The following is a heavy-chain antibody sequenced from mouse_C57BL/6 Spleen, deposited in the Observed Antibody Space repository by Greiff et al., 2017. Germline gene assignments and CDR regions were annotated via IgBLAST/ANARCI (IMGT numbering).Heavy chain of an antibody. CDR2: ISSGSSTI. CDR1: GFTFSDYG. V-gene: IGHV5-17*01. CDR3: ARQDYGSLRAMDY. J-gene: IGHJ4*01. D-gene: IGHD1-1*01. Sequence: VQLKESGGGLVKPGGSLKLSCAASGFTFSDYGMHWVRQAPEKGLEWVAYISSGSSTIYYADTVKGRFTISRDNAKNTLFLQMASLRSEDTAMDYCARQDYGSLRAMDYWGQGTSVTVSS.